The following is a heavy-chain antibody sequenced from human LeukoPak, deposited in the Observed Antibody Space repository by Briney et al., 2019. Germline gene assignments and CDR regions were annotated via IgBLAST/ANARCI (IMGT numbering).Heavy chain of an antibody. CDR1: GYTLTELS. J-gene: IGHJ5*02. CDR3: APEAGYCSSTSCPNWFDP. Sequence: ASAKVSCKVSGYTLTELSMHWVRQAPGKGLEWMGGFDPEDGETIYAQKFQGRVTMTEDTSTDTAYMELSSLRSEDTAVYYCAPEAGYCSSTSCPNWFDPWGQGTLVTVSS. D-gene: IGHD2-2*01. CDR2: FDPEDGET. V-gene: IGHV1-24*01.